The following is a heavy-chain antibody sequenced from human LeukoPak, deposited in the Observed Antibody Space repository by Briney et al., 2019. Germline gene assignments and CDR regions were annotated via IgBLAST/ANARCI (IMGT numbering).Heavy chain of an antibody. CDR1: GFTFSSYG. V-gene: IGHV3-48*04. J-gene: IGHJ4*02. D-gene: IGHD2-8*02. Sequence: GGSLRLSCAASGFTFSSYGMHWVRQAPGKGLEWVSYISSSGSTIYYADSVKGRFTISRDNAKNSLYLQMNSLRAEDTAVYYCARDRARYWDYWGQGTLVTVSS. CDR2: ISSSGSTI. CDR3: ARDRARYWDY.